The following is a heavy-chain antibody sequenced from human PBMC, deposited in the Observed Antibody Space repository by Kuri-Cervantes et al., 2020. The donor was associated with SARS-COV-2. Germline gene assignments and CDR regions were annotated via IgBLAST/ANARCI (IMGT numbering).Heavy chain of an antibody. CDR2: SNHSGST. CDR1: CWFFSGYY. CDR3: AREYYYDSSGYYYTRYYYYYGMDV. D-gene: IGHD3-22*01. Sequence: ESPDISWAVYCWFFSGYYWSWIRQPPGKGLEWVGESNHSGSTNYNPSLKSRVTISVDTSKNQFSLKLSSVTSADTAVYYCAREYYYDSSGYYYTRYYYYYGMDVWGQGTTVTVSS. V-gene: IGHV4-34*01. J-gene: IGHJ6*02.